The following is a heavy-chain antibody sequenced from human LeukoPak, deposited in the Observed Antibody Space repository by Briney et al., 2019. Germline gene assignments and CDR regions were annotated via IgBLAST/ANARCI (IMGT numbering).Heavy chain of an antibody. CDR1: VGSISSYY. D-gene: IGHD3-10*01. CDR3: ARHPELYFFDY. J-gene: IGHJ4*02. V-gene: IGHV4-59*08. CDR2: ISYSGST. Sequence: PSETLSVTCTVSVGSISSYYWSWIRQPPGKGLEWIGYISYSGSTNYNPSLKSRVTISADTSKNQVSLTLSSVTAADTAVYYCARHPELYFFDYWGQGTLVTVSS.